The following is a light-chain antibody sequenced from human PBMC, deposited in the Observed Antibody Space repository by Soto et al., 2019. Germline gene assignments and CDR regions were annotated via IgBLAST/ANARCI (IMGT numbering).Light chain of an antibody. J-gene: IGLJ1*01. Sequence: SALTQPPSVSAAPGQKVTIPCSGSSSNIGGNSVSWYQQLPGTAPKLLIYDDNKRPSGIPDRFSGSKSGTSATLGITGFQTGDEADYYCGSWDSSLSAYVFGTGTKVTV. CDR2: DDN. V-gene: IGLV1-51*01. CDR1: SSNIGGNS. CDR3: GSWDSSLSAYV.